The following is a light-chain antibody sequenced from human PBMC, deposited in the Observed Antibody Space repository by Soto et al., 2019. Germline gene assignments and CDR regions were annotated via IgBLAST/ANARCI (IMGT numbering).Light chain of an antibody. CDR3: CSYGGSYV. J-gene: IGLJ1*01. Sequence: QCVLTHAVSGTGSPVQSLTIFCTRTSSEVGSYNLVSWYQQHPGKAPKVMIYEVSKRPSGVSNRFSGSKSGNTASLTISGLQAEDEADYYCCSYGGSYVFGTGTKVTVL. CDR2: EVS. CDR1: SSEVGSYNL. V-gene: IGLV2-23*02.